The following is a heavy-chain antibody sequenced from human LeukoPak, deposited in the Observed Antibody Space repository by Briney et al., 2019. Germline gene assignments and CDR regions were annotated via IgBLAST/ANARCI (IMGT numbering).Heavy chain of an antibody. CDR1: GFTFSTYG. V-gene: IGHV3-48*04. J-gene: IGHJ6*04. D-gene: IGHD3-10*02. CDR3: AELGITMIGGV. Sequence: GGSLRLSCVASGFTFSTYGMHWVRQAPGKGLEWVSYISSSGSTIYYADSVKGRFTISRDNAKNSLYLQMNSLRAEDTAVYYCAELGITMIGGVWGKGTTVTISS. CDR2: ISSSGSTI.